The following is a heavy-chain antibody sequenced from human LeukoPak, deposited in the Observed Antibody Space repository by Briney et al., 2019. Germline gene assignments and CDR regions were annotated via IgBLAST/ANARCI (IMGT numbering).Heavy chain of an antibody. Sequence: SETLSLTCTVSGGSMSSSSYYWGWIRQPPGKGLEWIGSIYYSGSTYQNPSLKSRVTISVDTSKNQFSLKLSSVTAADTAVYYCARCESGYYDYYYYYYMDVWGKGTTVTVSS. CDR2: IYYSGST. J-gene: IGHJ6*03. D-gene: IGHD3-22*01. V-gene: IGHV4-39*07. CDR1: GGSMSSSSYY. CDR3: ARCESGYYDYYYYYYMDV.